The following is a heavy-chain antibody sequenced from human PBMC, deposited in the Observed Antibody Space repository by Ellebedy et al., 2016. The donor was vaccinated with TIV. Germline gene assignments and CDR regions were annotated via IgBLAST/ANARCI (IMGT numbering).Heavy chain of an antibody. CDR1: GYTFTSYD. D-gene: IGHD4-23*01. J-gene: IGHJ4*02. V-gene: IGHV1-8*01. CDR3: ARGLVSPGVPKMKRWYYFDY. Sequence: ASVKVSCXASGYTFTSYDINWVRQATGQGLEWMGWMNPNSGNTGYAQKFQGRVTMTRNTSISTAYMELSSLRSEDTAVYYCARGLVSPGVPKMKRWYYFDYWGQGTLVTVSS. CDR2: MNPNSGNT.